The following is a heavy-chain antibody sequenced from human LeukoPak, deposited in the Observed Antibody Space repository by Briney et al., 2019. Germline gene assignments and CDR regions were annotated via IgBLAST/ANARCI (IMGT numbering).Heavy chain of an antibody. J-gene: IGHJ4*02. CDR2: ISGSGGST. D-gene: IGHD3-10*01. CDR1: GFTFSSYA. Sequence: GGSLRLSCAASGFTFSSYAMSWVRQAPGKGLEWVSGISGSGGSTDYADSLKGRFIISRDNSKNTLYLQMNSLRAEDTAVYYCAKDKAYYYGSGSSYYFDYWGQGTLVTVSS. V-gene: IGHV3-23*01. CDR3: AKDKAYYYGSGSSYYFDY.